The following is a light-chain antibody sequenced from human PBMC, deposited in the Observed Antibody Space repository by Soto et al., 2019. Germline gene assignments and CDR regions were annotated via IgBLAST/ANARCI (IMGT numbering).Light chain of an antibody. CDR1: QSVSSN. Sequence: EIVMTQSPATLSVSPGERATLSCRASQSVSSNLAWYQQKPGQAPRLLIYGASTRATGIPARFSGSGSGTDFTLTISSLQSENFAVYYCQQYNNWPPPLLFGGGPRWRS. V-gene: IGKV3-15*01. CDR2: GAS. J-gene: IGKJ4*01. CDR3: QQYNNWPPPLL.